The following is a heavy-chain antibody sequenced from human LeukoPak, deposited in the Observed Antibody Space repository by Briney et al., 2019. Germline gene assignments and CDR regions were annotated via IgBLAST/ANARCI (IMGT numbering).Heavy chain of an antibody. CDR3: ARVDNWELNDAFDI. Sequence: AGVKVSCMASGYTFTVYYRHWVRQAPGRGLEWMGWITPNSGGTNYAQKFQGRVTMTRDTSTSTAYMELSRLRSDDTAVYYCARVDNWELNDAFDIWGQGTMVTVSS. J-gene: IGHJ3*02. D-gene: IGHD1-1*01. CDR1: GYTFTVYY. CDR2: ITPNSGGT. V-gene: IGHV1-2*02.